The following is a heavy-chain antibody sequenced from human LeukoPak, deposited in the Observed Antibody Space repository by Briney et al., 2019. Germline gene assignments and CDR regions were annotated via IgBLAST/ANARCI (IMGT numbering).Heavy chain of an antibody. J-gene: IGHJ3*02. Sequence: PSETLSLTCTVSGGSIYGYHWSWIRQPPGKGLEWVGYINYSGSTNYNPSLKSRVTISVDTSKNQFSLKLNSVTAADTAVYYCASGYDYDERKSDAFDMWGQGTMVTFSS. V-gene: IGHV4-59*01. CDR2: INYSGST. D-gene: IGHD3-22*01. CDR3: ASGYDYDERKSDAFDM. CDR1: GGSIYGYH.